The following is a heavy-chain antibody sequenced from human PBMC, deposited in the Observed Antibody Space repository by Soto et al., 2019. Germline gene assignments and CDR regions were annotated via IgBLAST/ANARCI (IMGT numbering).Heavy chain of an antibody. Sequence: QVQLVQSGAEVKKPGASVKVSCKASGYTFTSYDINWVRQATGQGLEWMGWMNPNSDNTGYAQKFKGRLTRTRNTSISTAYVELSSLRSGDTALYSGARRRGGGYFDYWGQGILVTVSS. D-gene: IGHD3-16*01. V-gene: IGHV1-8*01. CDR2: MNPNSDNT. CDR3: ARRRGGGYFDY. J-gene: IGHJ4*02. CDR1: GYTFTSYD.